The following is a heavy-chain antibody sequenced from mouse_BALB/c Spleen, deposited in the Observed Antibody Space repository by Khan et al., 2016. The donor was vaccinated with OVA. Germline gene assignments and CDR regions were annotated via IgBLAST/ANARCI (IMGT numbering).Heavy chain of an antibody. J-gene: IGHJ2*01. CDR2: IWAGGST. CDR1: GFSLTSYG. Sequence: QVQLKESGPGLVAPSQSLSITCTVSGFSLTSYGVHWVRQPPGKGLEWLGVIWAGGSTNYNSALMSRLSISKDNSKSQVFLKMNSLQTDDTAMDYCAIDVGYMITWGYYFDYWGQGTTLTVSS. V-gene: IGHV2-9*02. CDR3: AIDVGYMITWGYYFDY. D-gene: IGHD2-4*01.